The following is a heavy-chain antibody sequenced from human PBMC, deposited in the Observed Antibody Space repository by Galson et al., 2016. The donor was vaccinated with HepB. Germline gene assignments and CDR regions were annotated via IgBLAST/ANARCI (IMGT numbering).Heavy chain of an antibody. CDR1: RGSIGSSGYY. J-gene: IGHJ6*03. CDR3: SREGDYFYMDV. D-gene: IGHD1-26*01. V-gene: IGHV4-31*03. Sequence: TLSLTCTVSRGSIGSSGYYWTWIRQHPGKGLEWIGNIYYSGDTYYNPSLKSRVTISLDKSKNDFSLKLSSVTAADTAVYYCSREGDYFYMDVWGQGTMVTVSS. CDR2: IYYSGDT.